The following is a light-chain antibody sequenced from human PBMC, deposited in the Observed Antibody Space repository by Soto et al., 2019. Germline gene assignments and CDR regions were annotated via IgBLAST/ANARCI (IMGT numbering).Light chain of an antibody. J-gene: IGKJ1*01. V-gene: IGKV2-30*01. CDR3: MQNTHWPSLT. CDR1: HSLVYSDGNAY. Sequence: DVVMTQSPLSLPVTLGQPASISCRSSHSLVYSDGNAYLNWFQQRPGQSPRRLMYKVSNRDSGVPDRFSGSASGSSFSLKSSRAEPEDAGVYYCMQNTHWPSLTFGQGTKVE. CDR2: KVS.